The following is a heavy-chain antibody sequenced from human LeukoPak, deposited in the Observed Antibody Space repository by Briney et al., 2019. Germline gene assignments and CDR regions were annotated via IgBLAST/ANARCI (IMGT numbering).Heavy chain of an antibody. CDR3: AREGYYYGSGSYYAIDY. V-gene: IGHV3-23*01. Sequence: GGTLRLSCAASGFTFSSYGMSWVRQAPGKGLEWVSAISGSGGSTYYADSVKGRFTISRDNAKNSLYLQMNSLRAEDTAVYYCAREGYYYGSGSYYAIDYWGQGTLVTVSS. CDR2: ISGSGGST. D-gene: IGHD3-10*01. J-gene: IGHJ4*02. CDR1: GFTFSSYG.